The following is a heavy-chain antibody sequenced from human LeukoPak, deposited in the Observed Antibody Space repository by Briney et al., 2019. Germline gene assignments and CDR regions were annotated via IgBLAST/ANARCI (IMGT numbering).Heavy chain of an antibody. J-gene: IGHJ4*02. CDR2: IWYDGSNK. CDR3: ARDMRAPESAFDY. CDR1: GFTFSSYG. V-gene: IGHV3-33*01. D-gene: IGHD1-14*01. Sequence: GRSLRLSCAASGFTFSSYGMHWVRQAPGKGLEWVAVIWYDGSNKYYADSVKGRFTISRDNSKNTLYLQMNSLRAEGTAVYYCARDMRAPESAFDYWGQGTLVTVSS.